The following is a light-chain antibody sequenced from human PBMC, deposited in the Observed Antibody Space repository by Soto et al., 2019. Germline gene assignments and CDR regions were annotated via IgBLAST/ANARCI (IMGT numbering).Light chain of an antibody. CDR1: SSNIGSNT. V-gene: IGLV1-44*01. J-gene: IGLJ3*02. CDR2: SNN. Sequence: QSVLTQPPSASGTPGQRVTISCSGSSSNIGSNTINWYQQFPGTAPKLVIYSNNERPSGVPDRFSGSKSGTSASLAIGGLQSEDEAYYYCSAWDDSLKGVVFGGGTKLTVL. CDR3: SAWDDSLKGVV.